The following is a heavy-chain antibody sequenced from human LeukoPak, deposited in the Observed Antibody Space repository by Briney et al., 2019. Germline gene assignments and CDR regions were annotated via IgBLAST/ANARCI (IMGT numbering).Heavy chain of an antibody. V-gene: IGHV4-59*11. D-gene: IGHD3-3*01. CDR1: GGSISTHY. CDR3: ARYCSSTSCRPHYDFWSGYYGYNWFDP. Sequence: SETLSLTCTVSGGSISTHYWGWIRQPPGKGLEWIGYTYHTGSPTNYNPSLKRRVTISVDTSTNLFSLKLNSVTAADTAMYYCARYCSSTSCRPHYDFWSGYYGYNWFDPWGQGTLVTVSS. CDR2: TYHTGSPT. J-gene: IGHJ5*02.